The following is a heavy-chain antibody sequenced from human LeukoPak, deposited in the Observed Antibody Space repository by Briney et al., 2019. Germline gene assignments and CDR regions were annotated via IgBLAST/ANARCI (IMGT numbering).Heavy chain of an antibody. CDR2: ISAYNGNT. CDR1: GYTFTSYG. V-gene: IGHV1-18*01. Sequence: ASVKVSCKASGYTFTSYGISWVRQAPGQGLEWMGWISAYNGNTNYAQKLQGRVTMTTDTSTSTAYMELRSLRSGDTAVYYCARVGYYDSSGYYFGWGQGTLVTVSS. D-gene: IGHD3-22*01. J-gene: IGHJ4*02. CDR3: ARVGYYDSSGYYFG.